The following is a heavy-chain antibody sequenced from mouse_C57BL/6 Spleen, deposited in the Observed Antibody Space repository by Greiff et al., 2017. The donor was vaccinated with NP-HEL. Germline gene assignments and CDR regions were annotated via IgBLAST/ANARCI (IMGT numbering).Heavy chain of an antibody. CDR3: ARSEDEIYDGYYGAMDY. Sequence: EVQLQESGGGLVQPGGSLSLSCAASGFTFTDYYMSWVRQPPGKALEWLGFIRNKANGYTTEYSASVKGRFTISRDNSQSILYLQMNALRAEDSATYYCARSEDEIYDGYYGAMDYWGQGTSVTVSS. CDR2: IRNKANGYTT. D-gene: IGHD2-3*01. J-gene: IGHJ4*01. V-gene: IGHV7-3*01. CDR1: GFTFTDYY.